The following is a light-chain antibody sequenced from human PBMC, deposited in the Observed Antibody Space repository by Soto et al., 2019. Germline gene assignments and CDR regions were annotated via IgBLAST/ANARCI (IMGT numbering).Light chain of an antibody. CDR2: DAV. J-gene: IGKJ2*01. V-gene: IGKV3-11*01. CDR1: QGVANA. Sequence: DIVLTQSPATLSLSPGERATLSCRASQGVANALAWYQQKPTQAPRLLIYDAVNRATGIPARFSGSGFGTDFTLTISSLEPEDFAVYYCQQRSKWPNTFGQGTRL. CDR3: QQRSKWPNT.